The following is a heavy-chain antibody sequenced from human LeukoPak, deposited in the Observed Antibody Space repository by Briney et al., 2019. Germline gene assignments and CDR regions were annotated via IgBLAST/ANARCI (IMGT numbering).Heavy chain of an antibody. D-gene: IGHD6-6*01. CDR3: AREVIAARRPAWFDP. V-gene: IGHV4-59*12. Sequence: SETLSLTCTVSGDSIGTYYWSWIRQPPGKGLEWIGYIYYSGSTNYNPSLKSRVTISVDTSNNQFSLKLRSVTAADTAVYYCAREVIAARRPAWFDPWGQGTLVTVSS. CDR2: IYYSGST. J-gene: IGHJ5*02. CDR1: GDSIGTYY.